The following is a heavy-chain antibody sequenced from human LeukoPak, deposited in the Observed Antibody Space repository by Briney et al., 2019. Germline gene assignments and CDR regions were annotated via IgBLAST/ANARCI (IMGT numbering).Heavy chain of an antibody. CDR2: TSNQGNNI. J-gene: IGHJ4*02. CDR3: VRDRYSGNYRQAGTFAY. CDR1: GFTFNNYA. Sequence: GGSLRLSCAASGFTFNNYAMSWVRQAPGKGLEWVALTSNQGNNIDYVNSVRGRFTISRDNSKSTLYLQMNSLRPEDTAIYYCVRDRYSGNYRQAGTFAYWGQGTLVTVSS. V-gene: IGHV3-30*03. D-gene: IGHD1-26*01.